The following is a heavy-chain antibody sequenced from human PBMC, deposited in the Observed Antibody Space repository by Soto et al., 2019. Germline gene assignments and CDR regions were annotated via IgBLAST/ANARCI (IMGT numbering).Heavy chain of an antibody. Sequence: QVQLQQWGAGLLKPSETLSLTCAVYGGSFSGYYWSWIRQPPGKGLEWIGEINHSGSTNYNPSLKSRGTISVDTSKNQFSLKLSSVTAADTAVYYCARLRAPPTYYYGSGRLYRFDPWGQGTLVTVSS. V-gene: IGHV4-34*01. CDR1: GGSFSGYY. CDR2: INHSGST. CDR3: ARLRAPPTYYYGSGRLYRFDP. D-gene: IGHD3-10*01. J-gene: IGHJ5*02.